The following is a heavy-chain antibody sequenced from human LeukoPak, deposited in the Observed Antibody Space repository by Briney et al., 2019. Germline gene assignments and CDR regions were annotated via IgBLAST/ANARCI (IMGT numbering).Heavy chain of an antibody. J-gene: IGHJ4*02. CDR3: ARGGSSGSMIY. Sequence: GGSPRLSCAASGFTFSNYSMSWVRQAPGKGLEWVSYITSSSSPIYYADSVKGRFTISRDNAKNSLYLQMNSLRVEDTAVYYCARGGSSGSMIYWGQGTLVTVSS. V-gene: IGHV3-48*01. CDR2: ITSSSSPI. CDR1: GFTFSNYS. D-gene: IGHD3-22*01.